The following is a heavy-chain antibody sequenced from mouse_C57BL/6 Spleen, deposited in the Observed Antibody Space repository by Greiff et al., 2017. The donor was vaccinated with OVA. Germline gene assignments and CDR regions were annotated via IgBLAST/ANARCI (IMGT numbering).Heavy chain of an antibody. J-gene: IGHJ2*01. V-gene: IGHV1-52*01. Sequence: QVQLQQPGAELVRPGSSVKLSCKASGYTFTSYWMHWVKQRPIQGLEWIGNIDTSDSETHYNQKFKDKATLTVDKSSSTAYMQLSSLTYEDSAVYYGARWRVEEGYYLDYWGQGTTLTVSS. CDR1: GYTFTSYW. CDR2: IDTSDSET. CDR3: ARWRVEEGYYLDY.